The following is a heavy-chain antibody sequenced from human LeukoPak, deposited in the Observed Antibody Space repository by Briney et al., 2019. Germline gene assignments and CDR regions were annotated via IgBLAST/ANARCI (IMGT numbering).Heavy chain of an antibody. J-gene: IGHJ4*02. CDR3: AKGFRIGWYLDYFDY. CDR1: GFTFSSYA. CDR2: ISGSGGST. V-gene: IGHV3-23*01. Sequence: GGSLRLSCAASGFTFSSYAMSWVRQAPGKGLEWVSAISGSGGSTYYADSVKGRFTISRDNSKNTLYLQMNSLRAEDTAVYYCAKGFRIGWYLDYFDYWGQGTLVTVSS. D-gene: IGHD6-19*01.